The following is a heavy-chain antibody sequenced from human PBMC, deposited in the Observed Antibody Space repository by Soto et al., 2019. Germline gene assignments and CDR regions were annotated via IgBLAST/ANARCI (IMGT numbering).Heavy chain of an antibody. D-gene: IGHD6-6*01. V-gene: IGHV1-46*01. Sequence: ASVKVSCKASGYTFTSYYMHWVRQAPGQGLEWMGIINPSGGSTIYAQKFQGRVTMTEDTSTDTAYMELSSLRSEDTAVYYCATEVIAARDSYYYGMDVWGQGTTVTVSS. CDR2: INPSGGST. CDR3: ATEVIAARDSYYYGMDV. J-gene: IGHJ6*02. CDR1: GYTFTSYY.